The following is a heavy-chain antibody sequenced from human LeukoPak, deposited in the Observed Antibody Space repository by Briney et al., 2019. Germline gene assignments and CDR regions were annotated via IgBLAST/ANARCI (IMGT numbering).Heavy chain of an antibody. J-gene: IGHJ5*02. CDR2: ISSSSNI. D-gene: IGHD3-22*01. V-gene: IGHV3-21*01. CDR3: ARAHSSGYYLLDP. Sequence: GGSLRLSCAASGFTFSSYSMNWVRQAPGKGLEWVSSISSSSNIYYADSVKGRFTISRDNAKNSLYLQMNSLRAEDTAVYYCARAHSSGYYLLDPWGQGTLVTISS. CDR1: GFTFSSYS.